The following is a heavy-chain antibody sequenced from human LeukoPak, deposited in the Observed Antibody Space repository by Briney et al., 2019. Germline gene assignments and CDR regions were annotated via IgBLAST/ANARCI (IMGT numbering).Heavy chain of an antibody. CDR3: ARVTMVRGVYYNIDY. Sequence: ASVKVSSKASGYTFTGYYMHWVRQTPGQGLEWMVWINPNSGGTNYAQKFQGRVTMTRDTSISTAYMELSRLRSDDTAVYYCARVTMVRGVYYNIDYWGQGTLVTVSS. J-gene: IGHJ4*02. V-gene: IGHV1-2*02. CDR2: INPNSGGT. D-gene: IGHD3-10*01. CDR1: GYTFTGYY.